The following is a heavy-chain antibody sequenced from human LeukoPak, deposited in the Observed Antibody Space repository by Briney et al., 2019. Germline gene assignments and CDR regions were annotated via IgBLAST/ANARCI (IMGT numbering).Heavy chain of an antibody. CDR3: VTGAGDFDH. CDR2: FYHGVNA. CDR1: GYSISSGYY. Sequence: PSETLSLTCTVSGYSISSGYYWGWIRQPPGKGLEWIGSFYHGVNAYYNPSLRSRVTISVDTSKNQFSLRLTSVTAADTAVYYCVTGAGDFDHWGQGTLVIVSS. D-gene: IGHD1-14*01. J-gene: IGHJ4*02. V-gene: IGHV4-38-2*02.